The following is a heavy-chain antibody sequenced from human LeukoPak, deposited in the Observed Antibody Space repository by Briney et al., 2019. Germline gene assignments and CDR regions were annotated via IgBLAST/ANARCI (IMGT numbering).Heavy chain of an antibody. D-gene: IGHD6-13*01. Sequence: GGSLRLSCEASGFNFGSYGMHWVRQAPGKGVEWVAVLSADGSHKQFADSVKDRFSISRDNSKKTLYLQMNGLRAEDTAVYYCAKGGVSDRGSWYGDYFDYWGQGTLVTVSS. CDR1: GFNFGSYG. V-gene: IGHV3-30*18. J-gene: IGHJ4*02. CDR2: LSADGSHK. CDR3: AKGGVSDRGSWYGDYFDY.